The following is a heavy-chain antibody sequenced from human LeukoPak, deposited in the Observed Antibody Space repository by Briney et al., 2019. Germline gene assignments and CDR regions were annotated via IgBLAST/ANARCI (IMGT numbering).Heavy chain of an antibody. V-gene: IGHV3-30*02. CDR1: GFTFSSYG. J-gene: IGHJ4*02. Sequence: GGSLRLSCAASGFTFSSYGMHWVRQAPGKGLEWVAFIRYDGSNKYYADSVKGRFTISRDNSKNTLYLHVNSLRPEDTAVYYCARDGYYYGSGSYYKVDFDYWGQGTLVTVSS. D-gene: IGHD3-10*01. CDR3: ARDGYYYGSGSYYKVDFDY. CDR2: IRYDGSNK.